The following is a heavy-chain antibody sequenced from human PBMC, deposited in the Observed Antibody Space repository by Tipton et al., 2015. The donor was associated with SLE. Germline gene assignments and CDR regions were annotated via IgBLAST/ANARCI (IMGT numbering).Heavy chain of an antibody. Sequence: GLVKPSETLYLTCTVSGGSLSSYHWSWIRQPPGKGLEWVGYIYYSGNTYYSPSLKSRFTISVDTSKNQFSLKMRSVTAADTAVYYCARVERFLGDPSYYSYMDVWGKGTTVTVSS. CDR1: GGSLSSYH. D-gene: IGHD3-3*01. CDR3: ARVERFLGDPSYYSYMDV. V-gene: IGHV4-59*13. J-gene: IGHJ6*03. CDR2: IYYSGNT.